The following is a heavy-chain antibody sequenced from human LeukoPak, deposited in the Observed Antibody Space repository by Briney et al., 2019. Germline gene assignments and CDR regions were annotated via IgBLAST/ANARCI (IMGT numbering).Heavy chain of an antibody. V-gene: IGHV1-8*03. J-gene: IGHJ4*02. CDR3: AREDYYDSGSNDY. Sequence: ASVKVSCKASGYTFTGYYMHWVRQAPGQGLEWMGWMNPNSGNTAYAQKFQSRVTITRNTSISTAYMELSSLRSEDTAVYYCAREDYYDSGSNDYWGRGALVTVSS. D-gene: IGHD3-22*01. CDR1: GYTFTGYY. CDR2: MNPNSGNT.